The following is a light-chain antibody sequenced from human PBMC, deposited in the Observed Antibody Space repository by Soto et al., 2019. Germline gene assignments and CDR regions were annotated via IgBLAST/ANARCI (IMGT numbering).Light chain of an antibody. CDR1: QSVAGSS. CDR3: QQYVSSPPIT. CDR2: GAS. V-gene: IGKV3-20*01. J-gene: IGKJ5*01. Sequence: IVLSQSPGTLSLSQGETATLSCRASQSVAGSSLAWYQQKPGQAPRLLIYGASSRATGVPDRFGGRGSGTDFTLTISRLEPEDFAVYYCQQYVSSPPITFGQGTRLEIK.